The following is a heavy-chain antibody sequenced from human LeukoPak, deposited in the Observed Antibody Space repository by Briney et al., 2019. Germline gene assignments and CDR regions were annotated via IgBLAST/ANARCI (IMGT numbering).Heavy chain of an antibody. CDR1: GGTFSSYA. CDR2: IIPIFGTA. CDR3: ATLYYYDSSGYYRN. V-gene: IGHV1-69*01. Sequence: GSSVKVSCKASGGTFSSYAISWVRQAPGQGVEWMGGIIPIFGTANYAQKFQGRVTITADESTSTAYMELSSLRSEDTAVYYCATLYYYDSSGYYRNWGQGTLVTVSS. D-gene: IGHD3-22*01. J-gene: IGHJ4*02.